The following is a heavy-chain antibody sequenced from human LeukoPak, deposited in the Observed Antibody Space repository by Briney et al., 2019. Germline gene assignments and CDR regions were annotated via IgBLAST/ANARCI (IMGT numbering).Heavy chain of an antibody. CDR2: ISSSGGNI. CDR1: GFTFSDYY. D-gene: IGHD1-7*01. CDR3: ARGTTGTTVAYGFSLDS. V-gene: IGHV3-11*01. J-gene: IGHJ4*02. Sequence: GGSLRLSCAASGFTFSDYYMSWIRQAPGKGLEWVLYISSSGGNIYYADSVKGRFTISRDNAKNSLSLEMNSLRVEDTGVYYCARGTTGTTVAYGFSLDSWGQGTLVTVSS.